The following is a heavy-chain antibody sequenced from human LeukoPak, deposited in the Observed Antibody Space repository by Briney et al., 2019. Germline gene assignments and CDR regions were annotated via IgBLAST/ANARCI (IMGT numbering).Heavy chain of an antibody. CDR1: DFTFSSYG. J-gene: IGHJ4*02. CDR2: ISHDGSVE. CDR3: ARGQQWLAYLDY. Sequence: GGSLRLSCAASDFTFSSYGMHWVRQAPGKGLECVAFISHDGSVEKFADSVKGRFTISRDNAKNSLYLQMNSLRAEDTAVYYCARGQQWLAYLDYWGQGTLVTVSS. D-gene: IGHD6-19*01. V-gene: IGHV3-30*02.